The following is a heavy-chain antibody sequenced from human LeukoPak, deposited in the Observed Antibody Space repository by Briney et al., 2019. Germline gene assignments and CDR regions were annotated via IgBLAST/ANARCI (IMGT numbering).Heavy chain of an antibody. V-gene: IGHV4-59*01. Sequence: SETLSLTCTVSGGSISSYYWSWIRQPPGKGLEWIGYIYYSGSTNYNPSLKSRVTISVDTSKNQFSLKLSSVTAADTAVYYCARAVYSYGGSSYYFDYRGQGTLVTVSS. CDR2: IYYSGST. D-gene: IGHD5-18*01. J-gene: IGHJ4*02. CDR3: ARAVYSYGGSSYYFDY. CDR1: GGSISSYY.